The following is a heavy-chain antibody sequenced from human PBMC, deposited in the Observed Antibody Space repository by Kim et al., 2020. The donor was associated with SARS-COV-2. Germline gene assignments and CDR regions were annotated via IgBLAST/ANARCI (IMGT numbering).Heavy chain of an antibody. J-gene: IGHJ3*02. V-gene: IGHV3-33*01. Sequence: GGSLRLSCAASGFTFSSYGMHWVRQAPGKGLEWVAVIWNDGSTIYYADSVKGRFTISRDNSKNSLYLQMNSLRAEDTAVYYCARDTPPPQGCAFDIWGQGTLVTVSS. CDR2: IWNDGSTI. CDR3: ARDTPPPQGCAFDI. CDR1: GFTFSSYG.